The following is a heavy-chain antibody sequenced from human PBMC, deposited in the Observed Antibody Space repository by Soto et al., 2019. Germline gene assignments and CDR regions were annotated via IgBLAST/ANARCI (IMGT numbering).Heavy chain of an antibody. Sequence: EVQLVESGGGLVQPGGSLRLSCAASGFTFSSYSMNWVRQAPGKGLEWVSYISSSSSTIYYADSVKGRFTISRDNAKNSLYLQMNSLRAEDTAVYYCARDSVTFGGVIVDDYWGQGTLVTVSS. D-gene: IGHD3-16*02. V-gene: IGHV3-48*01. CDR1: GFTFSSYS. J-gene: IGHJ4*02. CDR3: ARDSVTFGGVIVDDY. CDR2: ISSSSSTI.